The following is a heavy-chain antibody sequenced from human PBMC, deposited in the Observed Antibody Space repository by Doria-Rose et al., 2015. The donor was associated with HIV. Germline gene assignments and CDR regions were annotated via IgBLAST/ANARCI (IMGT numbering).Heavy chain of an antibody. CDR3: AWSSSPSNWFDP. J-gene: IGHJ5*02. D-gene: IGHD3-3*01. V-gene: IGHV4-34*01. Sequence: WIRQSPGRGLEWIGEINHTGSTTYNPSLKSRVSISLDKSKSQFSLRLTSVTAADTAVYYCAWSSSPSNWFDPWGQGTLVTVSS. CDR2: INHTGST.